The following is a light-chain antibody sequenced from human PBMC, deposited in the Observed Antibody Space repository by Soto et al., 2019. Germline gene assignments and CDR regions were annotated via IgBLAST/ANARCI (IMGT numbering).Light chain of an antibody. CDR3: QAWDSSTGV. J-gene: IGLJ2*01. V-gene: IGLV3-1*01. CDR1: KLGDNY. Sequence: SYELTQPPSVSVSPGQTASIACSGDKLGDNYVCWYQQKPGQSPVLVIYQDRKRPSGIPERFSGSNSGNTATLTISGTQAMDEADYYCQAWDSSTGVFGGGTQLTVL. CDR2: QDR.